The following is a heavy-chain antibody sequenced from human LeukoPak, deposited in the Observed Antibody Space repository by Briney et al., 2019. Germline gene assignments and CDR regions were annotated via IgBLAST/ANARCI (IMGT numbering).Heavy chain of an antibody. Sequence: ASVKVSCKASGYTFTGYYMHWVRQAPGQGLEWMGWINPNNGGTSYAQKFQGRVTMTRDTSITTAYMELPSLTSDDTAVYYCARDPLLKHSAALNWFDPWGQGTLVTVSS. CDR3: ARDPLLKHSAALNWFDP. CDR2: INPNNGGT. D-gene: IGHD2-2*01. V-gene: IGHV1-2*02. J-gene: IGHJ5*02. CDR1: GYTFTGYY.